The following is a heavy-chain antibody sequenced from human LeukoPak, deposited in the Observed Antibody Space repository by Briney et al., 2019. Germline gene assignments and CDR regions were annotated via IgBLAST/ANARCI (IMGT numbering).Heavy chain of an antibody. Sequence: GGSLRLSCTASGFTFTAHWIHWVRQPPGMGLVWVSRINERGTDSMYAESVKGRFTISRDNAKNSLYLQMNSLRAEDTAVYYCARRTSIAVASTPAFDIWGQGTMVTVSS. CDR1: GFTFTAHW. D-gene: IGHD6-19*01. CDR3: ARRTSIAVASTPAFDI. J-gene: IGHJ3*02. CDR2: INERGTDS. V-gene: IGHV3-74*03.